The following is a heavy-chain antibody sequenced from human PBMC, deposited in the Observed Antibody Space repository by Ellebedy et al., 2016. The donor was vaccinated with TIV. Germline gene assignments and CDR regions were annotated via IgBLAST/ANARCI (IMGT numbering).Heavy chain of an antibody. CDR3: AKDRSTMVRGVEYYFDY. Sequence: GGSLRLSXAASGFTFSSYGMHWVRQAPGKGLEWVAVISYDGTNQYYADSVKGRFTISRDNSKNTLYLQMNSLRAEDTAVCYCAKDRSTMVRGVEYYFDYWGQGTLVTVSS. CDR1: GFTFSSYG. V-gene: IGHV3-30*18. D-gene: IGHD3-10*01. CDR2: ISYDGTNQ. J-gene: IGHJ4*02.